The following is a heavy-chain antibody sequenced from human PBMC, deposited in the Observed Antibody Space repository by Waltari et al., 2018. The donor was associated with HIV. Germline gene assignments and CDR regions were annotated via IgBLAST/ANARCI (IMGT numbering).Heavy chain of an antibody. V-gene: IGHV3-53*01. CDR1: GFTVSSNY. CDR2: IYSGDAT. D-gene: IGHD6-19*01. Sequence: EVQLVESGGGLIQPGGSLSLSCAASGFTVSSNYMTWVRQAPGRGLEWLSVIYSGDATYYADSVKGRFTISRDKSKNMVFLQMNSLRAEDTAIYYCARENVAVAGTGAFDIWGQGTLVTVS. J-gene: IGHJ3*02. CDR3: ARENVAVAGTGAFDI.